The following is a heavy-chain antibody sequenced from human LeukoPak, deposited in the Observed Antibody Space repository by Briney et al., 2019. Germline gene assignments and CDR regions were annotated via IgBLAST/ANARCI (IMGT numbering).Heavy chain of an antibody. J-gene: IGHJ5*02. Sequence: GASVKVSCKASGYTFTSYAMNWVRQAPGQGLEWMGWINTNTGNPTYAQGFTGRFVFSLDTSVSTAYLQISSLKAEDTAVYYCARDLFAYCSGGSCYPSNWFDPWGQGTLVTVSS. CDR3: ARDLFAYCSGGSCYPSNWFDP. CDR2: INTNTGNP. V-gene: IGHV7-4-1*02. CDR1: GYTFTSYA. D-gene: IGHD2-15*01.